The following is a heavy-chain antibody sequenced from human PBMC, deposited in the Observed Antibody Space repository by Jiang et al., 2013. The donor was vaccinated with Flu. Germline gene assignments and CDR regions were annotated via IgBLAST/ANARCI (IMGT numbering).Heavy chain of an antibody. D-gene: IGHD3-16*01. J-gene: IGHJ4*02. V-gene: IGHV1-2*02. Sequence: WVRQAPGQGLEWMGWINPNHVVAQTNAQKFQGRVTMTRDTSISTAYMELSRLRSDDTAVYYCARDAQFGDYWGQGTLVTVSS. CDR3: ARDAQFGDY. CDR2: INPNHVVA.